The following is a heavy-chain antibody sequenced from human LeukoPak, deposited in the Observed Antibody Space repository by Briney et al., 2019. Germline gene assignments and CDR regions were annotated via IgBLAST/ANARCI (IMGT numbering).Heavy chain of an antibody. Sequence: GGSLRLSCAITFKNYAVSWVRQAPGKGLEWVSSISGRGTETYYADSVQGRFTISKDTSGSTVFLEMNSLRADDTAVYYCAKALRECHRPVYTYYYMAVWGQGTTVTVSS. CDR1: TFKNYA. CDR3: AKALRECHRPVYTYYYMAV. V-gene: IGHV3-23*01. J-gene: IGHJ6*03. CDR2: ISGRGTET. D-gene: IGHD5/OR15-5a*01.